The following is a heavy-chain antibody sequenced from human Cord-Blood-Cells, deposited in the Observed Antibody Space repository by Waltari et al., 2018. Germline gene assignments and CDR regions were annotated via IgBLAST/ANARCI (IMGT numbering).Heavy chain of an antibody. D-gene: IGHD4-17*01. CDR3: AREGGRYGDYLDY. CDR1: GFTFSSYA. CDR2: ISYDGSNK. Sequence: QVQLVESGGGVVQPGRSLRLSCAASGFTFSSYAMHWVRQAPGKGLEWVAVISYDGSNKYYADAVKGRFTITRDNSKNTLYLQMNSLRAEDTAVYYCAREGGRYGDYLDYWGQGTLVTVSS. V-gene: IGHV3-30-3*01. J-gene: IGHJ4*02.